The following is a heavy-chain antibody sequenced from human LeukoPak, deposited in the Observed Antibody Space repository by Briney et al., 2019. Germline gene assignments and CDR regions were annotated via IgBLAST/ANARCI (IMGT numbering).Heavy chain of an antibody. CDR2: ISAYNGNT. D-gene: IGHD6-13*01. CDR3: ARGDRYSSSWYTDY. J-gene: IGHJ4*02. V-gene: IGHV1-18*04. CDR1: GYTFTSYG. Sequence: ASVKVSCKASGYTFTSYGISRVRQAPGQGLEWMGWISAYNGNTNYAQKLQGRVTMTTDTSTSTAYMELRSLRSDDTAVYYCARGDRYSSSWYTDYWGQGTLVTVSS.